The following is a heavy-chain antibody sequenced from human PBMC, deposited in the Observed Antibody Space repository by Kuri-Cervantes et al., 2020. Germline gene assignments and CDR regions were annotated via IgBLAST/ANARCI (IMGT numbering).Heavy chain of an antibody. J-gene: IGHJ4*02. V-gene: IGHV3-48*01. Sequence: GESLKISCAASGFTFSNYIMNWVRQAPGKGLEWISYISGSSNTIYYADSVKGRFTIFRDNAKNSLYLQMNSLTGEDTAVYYCVRVGSDSGWAFDYWGQGTLVTVSS. CDR2: ISGSSNTI. CDR3: VRVGSDSGWAFDY. D-gene: IGHD6-19*01. CDR1: GFTFSNYI.